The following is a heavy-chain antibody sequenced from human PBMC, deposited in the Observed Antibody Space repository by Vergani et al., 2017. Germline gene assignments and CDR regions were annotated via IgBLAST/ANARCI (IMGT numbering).Heavy chain of an antibody. CDR2: ISSSGSTI. V-gene: IGHV3-11*01. CDR3: ARASRYYDSSGYEEIQEFDY. CDR1: GFTFSDYY. Sequence: QVQLVESGGGLFKPGGSLRLSCAASGFTFSDYYMSWIRQAPGQGLEWVSYISSSGSTIYYAGSVKGRFTISRDNAKNSLYLQMSSLRAEDTAVYYCARASRYYDSSGYEEIQEFDYWGQGTLVTVSS. D-gene: IGHD3-22*01. J-gene: IGHJ4*02.